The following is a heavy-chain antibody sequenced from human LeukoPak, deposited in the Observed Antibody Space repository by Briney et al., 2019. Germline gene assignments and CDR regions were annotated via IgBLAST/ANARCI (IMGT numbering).Heavy chain of an antibody. J-gene: IGHJ3*02. CDR3: ARHKLVVPAAYLGAFDI. V-gene: IGHV4-39*01. D-gene: IGHD2-2*01. CDR1: GGSISSSSYY. CDR2: IYYSGST. Sequence: PSETLSLTCTVSGGSISSSSYYWGWIRQPPGKGLEWIGSIYYSGSTYYNPSLKSRVAISVDTSKNQFSLKLSSVTAADTAVYYCARHKLVVPAAYLGAFDIWGQGTMVTVSS.